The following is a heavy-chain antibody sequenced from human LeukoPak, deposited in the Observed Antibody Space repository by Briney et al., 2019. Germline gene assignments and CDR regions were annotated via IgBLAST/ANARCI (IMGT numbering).Heavy chain of an antibody. Sequence: GGSLRLSCAASGFTFSSYSMNWVRQAPGKGLEWVSSISSSSSYIYYADSVKGRFTISRDNAKNSLYLQMNSLRAEDTAVYYCARVMVRGVIEYYYYMDVWGKGTTVTVSS. V-gene: IGHV3-21*01. CDR1: GFTFSSYS. D-gene: IGHD3-10*01. J-gene: IGHJ6*03. CDR3: ARVMVRGVIEYYYYMDV. CDR2: ISSSSSYI.